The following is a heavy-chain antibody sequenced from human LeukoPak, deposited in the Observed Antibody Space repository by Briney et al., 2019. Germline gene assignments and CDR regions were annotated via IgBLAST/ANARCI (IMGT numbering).Heavy chain of an antibody. J-gene: IGHJ5*02. D-gene: IGHD3-22*01. V-gene: IGHV3-23*01. CDR2: ISGSGGST. Sequence: QPGASLRLSCAASGFTFSSYAMSWVRQAPGKGLEWVSAISGSGGSTYYADSVKGRFTISRDNSKNTLYLQMNSLRAEDTAVYYCAKMGPNYYDSSGYSWFVPWGQGTLVTVSS. CDR1: GFTFSSYA. CDR3: AKMGPNYYDSSGYSWFVP.